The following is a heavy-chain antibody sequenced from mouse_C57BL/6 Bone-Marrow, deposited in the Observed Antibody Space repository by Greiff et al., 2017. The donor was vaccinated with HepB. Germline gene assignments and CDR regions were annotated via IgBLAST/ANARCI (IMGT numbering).Heavy chain of an antibody. V-gene: IGHV3-6*01. J-gene: IGHJ2*01. Sequence: EVQLQQSGPGLVKPSQSLSLTCSVTGYSITSGYYWNWIRQFPGNKLEWMGYISYDGSNNYNPSLKNRISITRDTSKNQFFLKLNSMTTEDTATYYCARDGATVVFDYWGQGTTLTVSS. D-gene: IGHD1-1*01. CDR2: ISYDGSN. CDR1: GYSITSGYY. CDR3: ARDGATVVFDY.